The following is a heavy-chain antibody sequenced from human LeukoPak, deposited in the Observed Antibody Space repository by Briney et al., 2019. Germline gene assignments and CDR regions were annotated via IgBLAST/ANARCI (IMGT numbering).Heavy chain of an antibody. CDR1: GFTFSNYW. V-gene: IGHV3-74*01. D-gene: IGHD2-2*01. CDR3: ARTISSSSTSCFLY. J-gene: IGHJ4*02. CDR2: INSDGSST. Sequence: GGSLRLSCAASGFTFSNYWMHWVRHAPGKGLVWVSRINSDGSSTTYADSVKGRFTISRDNAKNTLYLQMNSLRAEDTAVYYCARTISSSSTSCFLYWGQGTLVTVRS.